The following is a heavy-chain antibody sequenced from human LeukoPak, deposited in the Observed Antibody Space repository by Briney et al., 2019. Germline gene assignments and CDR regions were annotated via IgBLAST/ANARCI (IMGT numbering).Heavy chain of an antibody. J-gene: IGHJ5*02. Sequence: ASVKVSCKASGYTFTSYGISWVRQAPGQGLEWMGWISPYNGNTNYAQKLQGRVTMTTDTSTSTAYMELRSLRSDDTAVYYCARDLLVELRPYNWFGPWGQGTLVTVSS. CDR2: ISPYNGNT. V-gene: IGHV1-18*01. CDR3: ARDLLVELRPYNWFGP. D-gene: IGHD1-7*01. CDR1: GYTFTSYG.